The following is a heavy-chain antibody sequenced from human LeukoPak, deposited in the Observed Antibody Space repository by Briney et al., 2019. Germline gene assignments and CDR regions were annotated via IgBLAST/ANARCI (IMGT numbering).Heavy chain of an antibody. Sequence: GESLKISCKASGYSFTSYWIGWVRQMPGKGLEWMGIIYPGDSDTRYSPSFQGQVTISAGNSISTAYLQWSSLKASDSAMYYCARQGNSLHSYYYVDVWGKGTTVTVSS. CDR1: GYSFTSYW. CDR3: ARQGNSLHSYYYVDV. D-gene: IGHD3-16*01. V-gene: IGHV5-51*01. CDR2: IYPGDSDT. J-gene: IGHJ6*03.